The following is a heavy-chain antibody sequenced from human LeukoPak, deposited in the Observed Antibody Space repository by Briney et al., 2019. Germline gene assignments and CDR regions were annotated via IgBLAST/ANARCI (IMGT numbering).Heavy chain of an antibody. CDR1: GFTFSSYG. CDR2: IRYDGSNK. V-gene: IGHV3-30*02. J-gene: IGHJ4*02. D-gene: IGHD1-1*01. Sequence: GGSLRLSCAASGFTFSSYGMHWVRQAPGKGLEWVAFIRYDGSNKYYADSVKGRFTISRDNSKNMLYLQMNSLRAEDTAVYYCAKWRGDSDNWPTPDYWGQGTLVTVSS. CDR3: AKWRGDSDNWPTPDY.